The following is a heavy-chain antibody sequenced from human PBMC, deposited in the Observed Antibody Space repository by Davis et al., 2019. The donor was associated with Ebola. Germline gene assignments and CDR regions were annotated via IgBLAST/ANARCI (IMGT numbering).Heavy chain of an antibody. CDR3: ARDSGSSGWYDSWFDP. V-gene: IGHV3-23*01. Sequence: GESLKTPCAASGFTFSSYAMSWVRQAPGNGLEWVSGISWNSGSIGYADSVKGRFTISRDNSKNTLYLQMNSLGAEDTAGYYCARDSGSSGWYDSWFDPWGQGTVVTVSS. CDR2: ISWNSGSI. J-gene: IGHJ5*02. CDR1: GFTFSSYA. D-gene: IGHD6-19*01.